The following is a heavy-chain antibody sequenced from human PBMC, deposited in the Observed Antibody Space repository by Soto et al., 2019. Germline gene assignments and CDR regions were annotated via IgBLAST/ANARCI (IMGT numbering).Heavy chain of an antibody. CDR2: ISSTSAYT. CDR1: GFTFGDYY. J-gene: IGHJ4*02. V-gene: IGHV3-11*03. Sequence: GGSLRLSCAASGFTFGDYYMTWVRQAPGKGLEWISYISSTSAYTNYADSVKGRFTISRDNAKSSLFLQMNSVRVDDTAVYYCAKNPGYYYDSTGYHFDYWGQGTLVTVSS. D-gene: IGHD3-22*01. CDR3: AKNPGYYYDSTGYHFDY.